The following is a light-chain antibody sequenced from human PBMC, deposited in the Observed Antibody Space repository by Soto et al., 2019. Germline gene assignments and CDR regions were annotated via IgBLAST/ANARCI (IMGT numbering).Light chain of an antibody. J-gene: IGLJ2*01. CDR1: SGHNNSD. V-gene: IGLV4-69*02. CDR2: LNSDGRH. Sequence: QAVVTQSPSASASLGASVKLTCTLSSGHNNSDLAWHQQQPEKGPRYLMKLNSDGRHSKGDGIPDRFSGSSSGAERYLTISSLQSEDEADYYCQTWDAGIRVFGGGTKLTVL. CDR3: QTWDAGIRV.